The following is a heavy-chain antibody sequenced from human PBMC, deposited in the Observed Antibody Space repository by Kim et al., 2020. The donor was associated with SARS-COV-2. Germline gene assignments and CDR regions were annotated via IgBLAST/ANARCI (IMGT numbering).Heavy chain of an antibody. V-gene: IGHV5-10-1*01. CDR3: TRGGAGLDYFYCLDV. CDR1: GHDFLRFR. J-gene: IGHJ6*02. D-gene: IGHD3-16*01. CDR2: IDPIDSYT. Sequence: GESLKISCKHSGHDFLRFRISWVRQMPGKGLEWMGRIDPIDSYTDYSPSFQGHIAISVDTSISTVYLQWGSLKASDTAMYYCTRGGAGLDYFYCLDVWGQGTPVTVSS.